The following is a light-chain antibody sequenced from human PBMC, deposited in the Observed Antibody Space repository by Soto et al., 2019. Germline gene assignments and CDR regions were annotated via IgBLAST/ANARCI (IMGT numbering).Light chain of an antibody. CDR1: QSVSSN. CDR2: GAS. Sequence: EIVMTQSPATLSVSPGERATLSCRASQSVSSNLAWYQQKPGQAPRLLFYGASTRATGSPARFSGSGSGTEFTLTISSLQSEDLAVYYCQQYNNWPRTFGQGTKVEIK. CDR3: QQYNNWPRT. V-gene: IGKV3-15*01. J-gene: IGKJ1*01.